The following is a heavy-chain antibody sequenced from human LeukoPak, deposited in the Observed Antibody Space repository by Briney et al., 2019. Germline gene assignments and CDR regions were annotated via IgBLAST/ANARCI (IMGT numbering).Heavy chain of an antibody. J-gene: IGHJ5*02. D-gene: IGHD1-14*01. CDR2: ISSDSGTI. CDR3: ARAAQPGFDP. CDR1: GLTFSSYS. Sequence: PGGSLRLSCGASGLTFSSYSTNWVRQAPGKGLEWVSYISSDSGTIYQADSVKGRFTISRDNAKNSLYLQMNSLRAEDTAVYHCARAAQPGFDPWGQGTLVIVSS. V-gene: IGHV3-48*01.